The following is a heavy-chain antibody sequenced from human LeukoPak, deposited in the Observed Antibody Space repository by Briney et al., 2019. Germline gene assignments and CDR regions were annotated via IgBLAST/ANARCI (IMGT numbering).Heavy chain of an antibody. CDR1: GFTFSSYV. CDR3: AKTVGALDY. D-gene: IGHD1-26*01. Sequence: GGSLRLSCAASGFTFSSYVMTWVRQAPGKGLEWVSVITGSGDAASYADSVKGRFTMSRDNSKNTVYLQMNSLRAEDTAVYYCAKTVGALDYWGQGTLVTVSS. J-gene: IGHJ4*02. V-gene: IGHV3-23*01. CDR2: ITGSGDAA.